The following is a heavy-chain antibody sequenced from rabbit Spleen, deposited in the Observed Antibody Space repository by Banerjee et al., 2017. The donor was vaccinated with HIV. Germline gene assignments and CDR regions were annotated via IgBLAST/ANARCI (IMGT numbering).Heavy chain of an antibody. CDR2: IVAGSSGFT. V-gene: IGHV1S40*01. Sequence: QSLEESGGDLVKPGASLTLTCTASGVSFTISSYMCWVRQAPGKGLEWIACIVAGSSGFTYFATWAKGRFTISKTSSTTVTLQMTRLTAADTATYFCARDTSSSFSSYGMDLWGPGTLVTVS. CDR1: GVSFTISSY. J-gene: IGHJ6*01. CDR3: ARDTSSSFSSYGMDL. D-gene: IGHD1-1*01.